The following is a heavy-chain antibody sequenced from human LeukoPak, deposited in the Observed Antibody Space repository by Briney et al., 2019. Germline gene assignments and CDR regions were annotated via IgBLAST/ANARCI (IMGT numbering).Heavy chain of an antibody. CDR1: GYTFTSYA. CDR3: AREGEDYYDSSGYDDNYYFDY. J-gene: IGHJ4*02. CDR2: INAGNGNT. D-gene: IGHD3-22*01. Sequence: ASVKVSCKASGYTFTSYAMHWVRQAPGQRLEWMGWINAGNGNTKYSQKFQGRVTITRDTSASTAYMELSSLRSEDTAVYYCAREGEDYYDSSGYDDNYYFDYWGQGTLVTVSS. V-gene: IGHV1-3*01.